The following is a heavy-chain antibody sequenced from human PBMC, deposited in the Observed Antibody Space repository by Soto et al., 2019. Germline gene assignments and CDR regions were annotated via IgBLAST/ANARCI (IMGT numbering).Heavy chain of an antibody. CDR2: IYYSGST. D-gene: IGHD3-10*01. CDR3: ARARPLWFGETKPIYFDY. J-gene: IGHJ4*02. CDR1: GGSISSGGYY. Sequence: QVQLQESGPGLVKPSQTLSLTCTVSGGSISSGGYYWSWIRQHPGKGLEWIGYIYYSGSTYYNPSLKSRVTISGDTSKNQSALKLSSVTAADTAVYYCARARPLWFGETKPIYFDYWGQGTLVTVSS. V-gene: IGHV4-31*03.